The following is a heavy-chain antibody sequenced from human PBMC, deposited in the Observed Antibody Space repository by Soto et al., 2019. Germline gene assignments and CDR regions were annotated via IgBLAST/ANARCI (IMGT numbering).Heavy chain of an antibody. CDR1: GYTFASYG. J-gene: IGHJ4*02. CDR3: ARDQAVFPSPFDY. Sequence: QVLVVQSGAEVKKPGASVEVTCKVSGYTFASYGISWVRQAPGQGLQWMGWISGYNGDTRYAQQFQDRVTMTTDTSTNTAYLELRSLRSDDTAVYYCARDQAVFPSPFDYWGQGTLVTVSS. CDR2: ISGYNGDT. V-gene: IGHV1-18*01.